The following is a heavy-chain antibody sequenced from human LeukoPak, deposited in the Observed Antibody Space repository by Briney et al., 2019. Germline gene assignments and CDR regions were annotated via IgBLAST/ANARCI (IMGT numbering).Heavy chain of an antibody. J-gene: IGHJ4*02. CDR3: ARDLYSNSWYFVSPGGY. V-gene: IGHV3-74*01. Sequence: PGGSLRLSCVASGLTFSSYWMHRVRQVPGKGLLWVARINSDGSSTGYADSVKGRFTISRDNAKNTLYLQMDSLRAEDTALYYCARDLYSNSWYFVSPGGYWGQGTLVTVSS. CDR2: INSDGSST. CDR1: GLTFSSYW. D-gene: IGHD6-13*01.